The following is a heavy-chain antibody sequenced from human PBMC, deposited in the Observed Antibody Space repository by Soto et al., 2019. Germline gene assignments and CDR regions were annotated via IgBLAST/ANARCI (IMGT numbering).Heavy chain of an antibody. CDR1: CGTIGNFY. V-gene: IGHV4-4*07. Sequence: PSEPLRPPRTVSCGTIGNFYWRRIRQPAGKGLEWIGRIYTSGSTNYNPSLKSRVTMSVDTSKNQFSLKLSSVTAADTAVYYCARASGRRDGYSPFDYWGQGTLVTVSS. J-gene: IGHJ4*02. CDR2: IYTSGST. CDR3: ARASGRRDGYSPFDY. D-gene: IGHD4-4*01.